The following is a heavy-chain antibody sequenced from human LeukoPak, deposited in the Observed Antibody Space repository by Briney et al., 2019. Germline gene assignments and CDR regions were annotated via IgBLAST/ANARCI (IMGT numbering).Heavy chain of an antibody. J-gene: IGHJ4*02. CDR1: GYSFTSYY. CDR3: ARDGDIVAHLLDY. Sequence: GASVKVSCKASGYSFTSYYMHWVRQAPGQGLEWMGTINPSGGSTSYPQKFQGRVTMTRDRSSSTVYMELSSLRSEDTAVYYCARDGDIVAHLLDYWGQGTLVTVSS. D-gene: IGHD5-12*01. CDR2: INPSGGST. V-gene: IGHV1-46*01.